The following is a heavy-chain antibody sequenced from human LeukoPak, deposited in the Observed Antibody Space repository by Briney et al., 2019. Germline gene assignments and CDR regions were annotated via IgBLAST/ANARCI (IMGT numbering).Heavy chain of an antibody. J-gene: IGHJ6*03. V-gene: IGHV1-2*02. CDR3: ARAAAGSQHSYYYYYYMDV. CDR1: GYTFTCYY. Sequence: ASVKVSCKASGYTFTCYYMHWVRQAPGQGLEWMGWINPNSGGTNYAQKFQGRVTMTRDTSISTAYMELSRLRSDDTAVYYCARAAAGSQHSYYYYYYMDVWGKGTTVTISS. CDR2: INPNSGGT. D-gene: IGHD6-13*01.